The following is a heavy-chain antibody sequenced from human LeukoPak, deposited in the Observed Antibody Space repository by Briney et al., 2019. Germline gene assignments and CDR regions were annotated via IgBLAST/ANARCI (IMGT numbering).Heavy chain of an antibody. V-gene: IGHV1-8*01. CDR3: ARAGGYFGRISCPYYFDY. D-gene: IGHD2-15*01. CDR2: MNPNSGNA. J-gene: IGHJ4*02. CDR1: GYTFTSYD. Sequence: GASVKGSCKALGYTFTSYDINWVRQATGHGLEWMGWMNPNSGNARYAQKFQGRGTMTRNTSISTAYMELSSLRSEDTAVYYCARAGGYFGRISCPYYFDYWGQGSLVAVSS.